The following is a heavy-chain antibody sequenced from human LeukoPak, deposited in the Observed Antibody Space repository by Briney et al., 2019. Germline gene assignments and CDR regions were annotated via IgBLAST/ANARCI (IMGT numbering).Heavy chain of an antibody. D-gene: IGHD3-16*01. CDR2: IYYSGST. Sequence: SETLSLTCTVSGGSISSYYWSWIRRPPGKGPEWIGYIYYSGSTNYNPSLKSRVTISVDTSKNQFSLKLSSVTAADTAVYFCARGGGLDVWGQGATVTVSS. V-gene: IGHV4-59*01. CDR1: GGSISSYY. CDR3: ARGGGLDV. J-gene: IGHJ6*02.